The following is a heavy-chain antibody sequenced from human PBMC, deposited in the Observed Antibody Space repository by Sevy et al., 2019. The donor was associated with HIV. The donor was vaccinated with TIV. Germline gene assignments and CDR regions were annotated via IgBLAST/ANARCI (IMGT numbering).Heavy chain of an antibody. CDR3: VKGVYDFWSGRPDIFDI. J-gene: IGHJ3*02. CDR2: ISGSGGST. CDR1: GFTFSTHA. D-gene: IGHD3-3*01. Sequence: GGSLRLSCAASGFTFSTHAMSWVRQAPGKGLEWVSGISGSGGSTYYADSVKGRFSISKDNSKNTLYLQMNSLRVEDTAVYYCVKGVYDFWSGRPDIFDIWGQGTMVTVSS. V-gene: IGHV3-23*01.